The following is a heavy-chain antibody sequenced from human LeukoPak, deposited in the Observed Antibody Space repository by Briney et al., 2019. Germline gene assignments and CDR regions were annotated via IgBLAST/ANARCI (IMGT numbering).Heavy chain of an antibody. Sequence: SETLSLTCSVSGSSFRSGHYWGLIRQSSGEGLEWIGNVHETGYANYNPSLRSRVTIAVDPSKNQFSLKLSSVTAADTAVYYCTRDSSRYDWFYDYWGQGTLVTVSS. D-gene: IGHD5-12*01. CDR2: VHETGYA. CDR1: GSSFRSGHY. CDR3: TRDSSRYDWFYDY. J-gene: IGHJ4*02. V-gene: IGHV4-38-2*02.